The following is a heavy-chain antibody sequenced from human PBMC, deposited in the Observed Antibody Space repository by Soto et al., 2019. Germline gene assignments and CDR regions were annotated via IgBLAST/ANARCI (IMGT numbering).Heavy chain of an antibody. J-gene: IGHJ4*02. CDR2: ISHHGSSK. CDR1: GFTFSSYA. Sequence: QVQLVESGGGVVQPGRSRRLSSAASGFTFSSYAMHWVRQAPDKGLEWVAFISHHGSSKYYADSVKGRFTISRDNSKNTLYLQMNSLRAEDTAVYYSARGEGYSYGSIDYWGQGTLVTVSS. CDR3: ARGEGYSYGSIDY. V-gene: IGHV3-30-3*01. D-gene: IGHD5-18*01.